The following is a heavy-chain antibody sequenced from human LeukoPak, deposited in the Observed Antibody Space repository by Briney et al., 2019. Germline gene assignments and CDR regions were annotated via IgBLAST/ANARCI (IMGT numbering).Heavy chain of an antibody. J-gene: IGHJ4*02. CDR2: INPNSGGT. CDR3: ARYDFWSGFDY. Sequence: ASVKVSCKASGYTFTGYYMHWVRQAPGQGLEWMGWINPNSGGTNYAQKFQGWVTMTRDTSASTAYMELSSLRSEDTAVYYCARYDFWSGFDYWGQGTLVTVSS. V-gene: IGHV1-2*04. D-gene: IGHD3-3*01. CDR1: GYTFTGYY.